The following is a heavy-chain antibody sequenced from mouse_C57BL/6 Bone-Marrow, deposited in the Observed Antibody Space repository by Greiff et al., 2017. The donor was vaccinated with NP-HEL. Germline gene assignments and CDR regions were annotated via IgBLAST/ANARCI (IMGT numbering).Heavy chain of an antibody. CDR1: GFSFNTYA. V-gene: IGHV10-1*01. CDR3: VRRIYYGKYGAMDY. D-gene: IGHD2-1*01. J-gene: IGHJ4*01. Sequence: EVNVVESGGGLVQPKGSLKLSCAASGFSFNTYAMNWVRQAPGKGLEWVARIRSKSNNYATYYADSVKDRFTISRDDSESMLYLQMNDLKTEDTAMYYCVRRIYYGKYGAMDYWGQGTSVTVSS. CDR2: IRSKSNNYAT.